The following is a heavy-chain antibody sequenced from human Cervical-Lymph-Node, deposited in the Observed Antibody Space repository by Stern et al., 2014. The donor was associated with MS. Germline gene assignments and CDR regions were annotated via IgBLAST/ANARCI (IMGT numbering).Heavy chain of an antibody. Sequence: MQLVESGAEVKKPGASVKVSCKASGYTFTNYRIHWVRQAPGQGLEWMGIINPSGGSTSYAQKVQDRVTMTRDTSTSTVYMELSSLRSEDTAVYYCGRVSGAPDYWGQGTLVTVSS. CDR1: GYTFTNYR. V-gene: IGHV1-46*03. D-gene: IGHD1-14*01. J-gene: IGHJ4*02. CDR3: GRVSGAPDY. CDR2: INPSGGST.